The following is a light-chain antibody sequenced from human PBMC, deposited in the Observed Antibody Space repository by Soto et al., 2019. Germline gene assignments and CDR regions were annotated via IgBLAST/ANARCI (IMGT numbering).Light chain of an antibody. CDR1: QNIGNN. CDR2: GAS. CDR3: QQYNNWPFS. V-gene: IGKV3D-15*01. J-gene: IGKJ5*01. Sequence: EIVMTQSPATLSVSPGERATLSCRASQNIGNNLGWYQQKPGQAPRLLIYGASSRATGIPDRFSGSGSGTDFTLTISGLQSEDSAVYFCQQYNNWPFSFGQGTRLEI.